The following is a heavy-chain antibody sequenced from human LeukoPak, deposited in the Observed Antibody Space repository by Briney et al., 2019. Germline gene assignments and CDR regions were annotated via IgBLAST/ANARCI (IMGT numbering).Heavy chain of an antibody. D-gene: IGHD5-24*01. CDR1: GFTFDSCW. V-gene: IGHV3-7*04. CDR3: ARERDDYNFFDY. J-gene: IGHJ4*02. Sequence: SGGSLRLSCAASGFTFDSCWMSWVRQAPGKGLEWVANIKQDGSEKYYVYSVKGRFTISRDNAKKSLYLQMNSLRAEDTAVYYCARERDDYNFFDYWGQGTLVTVSS. CDR2: IKQDGSEK.